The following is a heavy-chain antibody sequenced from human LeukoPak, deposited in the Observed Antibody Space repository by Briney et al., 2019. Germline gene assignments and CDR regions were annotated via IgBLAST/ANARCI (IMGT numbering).Heavy chain of an antibody. V-gene: IGHV3-7*01. Sequence: GGSLRLSCAASGFTFSSYSMSWLHQAPGKGLEWVANINQDGSEKYYVDSVKGRFTISRDNANNSVYLQMKSLRAEDTAVYYCTRDRVWTVLYWGQGTLVTVSS. CDR3: TRDRVWTVLY. J-gene: IGHJ4*02. D-gene: IGHD6-13*01. CDR2: INQDGSEK. CDR1: GFTFSSYS.